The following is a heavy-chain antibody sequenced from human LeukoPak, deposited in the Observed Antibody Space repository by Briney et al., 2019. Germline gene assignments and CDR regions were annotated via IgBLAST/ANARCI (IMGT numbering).Heavy chain of an antibody. Sequence: SVKVSCKASGRTFSSYAISWVRQAPGQGLEWMGRNIPILGIANYAQKFKGRVTITADKSTSTAYMELSSLRFEDTTVYYCARDRGYDSSGYSPTGPLFDYWGQGTLVTVSS. CDR2: NIPILGIA. J-gene: IGHJ4*02. D-gene: IGHD3-22*01. CDR3: ARDRGYDSSGYSPTGPLFDY. CDR1: GRTFSSYA. V-gene: IGHV1-69*04.